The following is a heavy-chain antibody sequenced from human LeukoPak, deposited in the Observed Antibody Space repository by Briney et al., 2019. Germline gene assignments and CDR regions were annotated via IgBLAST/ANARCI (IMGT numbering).Heavy chain of an antibody. V-gene: IGHV3-7*03. CDR2: IKEDGSGK. Sequence: PGGSLRLSCAASGFTFNTYRMTWVRQAPGKGLEWVANIKEDGSGKDYVDSVKGRFTISRDNAKNSLYLQMNSLRAEDTAVYYCARGRWYLDNWGQGTLVTVSS. CDR1: GFTFNTYR. D-gene: IGHD4-23*01. CDR3: ARGRWYLDN. J-gene: IGHJ4*02.